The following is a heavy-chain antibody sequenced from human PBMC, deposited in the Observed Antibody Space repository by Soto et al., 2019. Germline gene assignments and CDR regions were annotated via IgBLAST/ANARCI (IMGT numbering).Heavy chain of an antibody. CDR2: IYSCGST. D-gene: IGHD3-10*01. CDR3: GRDVVRGLYPEYFQH. CDR1: GFTVSSNY. V-gene: IGHV3-66*01. J-gene: IGHJ1*01. Sequence: EVQLVESGGGLVQPGGSLRLSCAASGFTVSSNYMSWVRQAPGKGLEWVSVIYSCGSTYYADSVKGRFTISRDNSKNTLYLQMNSLRAEDTAVYYCGRDVVRGLYPEYFQHWGQGSLVTVSS.